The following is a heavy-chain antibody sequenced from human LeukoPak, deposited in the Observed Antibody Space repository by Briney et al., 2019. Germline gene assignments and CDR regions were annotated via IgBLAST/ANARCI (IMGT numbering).Heavy chain of an antibody. D-gene: IGHD2-2*01. CDR2: ISVTVGTT. Sequence: GRSLRLSCAASGFTFNNYAMSWVRQAPGKRLEWVSAISVTVGTTYYADSVKGRFTISRDNSENTLFLQMNSLRAADTAVYYCAKEPREYCSSTSCPNWFDSWGQGTLVT. CDR3: AKEPREYCSSTSCPNWFDS. J-gene: IGHJ5*01. CDR1: GFTFNNYA. V-gene: IGHV3-23*01.